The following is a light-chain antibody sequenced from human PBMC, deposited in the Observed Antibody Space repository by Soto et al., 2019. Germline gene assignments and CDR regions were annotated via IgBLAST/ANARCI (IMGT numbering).Light chain of an antibody. V-gene: IGKV3-20*01. CDR2: GVS. CDR3: QQYGSSPFT. Sequence: ELVLPQSPATLSLSPGARAPLSCRASQSVSSYLAWYQQKPGQAHKFLIYGVSSRATGIPDRFSGSGSGTDFTLTISRLEPEEFAVYHCQQYGSSPFTVGPGNKVDIK. J-gene: IGKJ3*01. CDR1: QSVSSY.